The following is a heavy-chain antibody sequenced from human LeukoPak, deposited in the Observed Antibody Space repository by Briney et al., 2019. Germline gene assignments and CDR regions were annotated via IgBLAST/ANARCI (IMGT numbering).Heavy chain of an antibody. CDR3: ARAGSVFRRPFDY. V-gene: IGHV3-23*01. Sequence: GGSLRLSCAASGITFSSYGMSWVRQAPRKGLEWVSAISSTGGSTHYADSVKGRFSISRDNSKNTLYLQMNSLRAEDTAVYYCARAGSVFRRPFDYWGQGTLVTVSS. CDR2: ISSTGGST. J-gene: IGHJ4*02. CDR1: GITFSSYG. D-gene: IGHD2-21*01.